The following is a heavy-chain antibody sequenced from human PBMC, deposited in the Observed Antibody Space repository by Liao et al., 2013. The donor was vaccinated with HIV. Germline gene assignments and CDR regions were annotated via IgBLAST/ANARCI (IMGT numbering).Heavy chain of an antibody. CDR1: GGSISSYS. D-gene: IGHD5-12*01. J-gene: IGHJ4*02. V-gene: IGHV4-4*07. CDR3: ARGGSFFDF. CDR2: VSNSGGA. Sequence: QVQLQESGPGLVKPSETLSLTCSVSGGSISSYSWNWIRQPAGKGLEWIGRVSNSGGATYNPSLSSRVTMSVDTSRNRFFLRLNSVTAADTAVYYCARGGSFFDFWGQGTVVTVSS.